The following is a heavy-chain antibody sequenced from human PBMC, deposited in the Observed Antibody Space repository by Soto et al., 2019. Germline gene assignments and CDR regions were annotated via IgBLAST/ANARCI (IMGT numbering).Heavy chain of an antibody. CDR3: ARPGYSRCWDY. CDR1: GYSFTSYW. CDR2: IDPSHSYT. J-gene: IGHJ4*02. D-gene: IGHD6-13*01. Sequence: GASLKIAWNGSGYSFTSYWISWVRQMPGKGLEWMGRIDPSHSYTNYSPSFQGHVTISAVKSITTSHLQWSSLKASATAMYYCARPGYSRCWDYWGQGTLVAVSS. V-gene: IGHV5-10-1*01.